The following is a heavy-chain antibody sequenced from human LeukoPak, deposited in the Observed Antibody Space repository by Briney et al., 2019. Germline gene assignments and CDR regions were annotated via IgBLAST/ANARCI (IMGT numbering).Heavy chain of an antibody. V-gene: IGHV4-59*01. D-gene: IGHD3-22*01. Sequence: SETLSLTCTVSGGSISSYYWSWIRQPPGKGLEWIGYIFYSGSTNYNPSLKSRVTISVDTSKNQFSLKLSSVTAADTAVYYCARDISGSNAFDIWGQGTMVTVSS. CDR1: GGSISSYY. CDR3: ARDISGSNAFDI. CDR2: IFYSGST. J-gene: IGHJ3*02.